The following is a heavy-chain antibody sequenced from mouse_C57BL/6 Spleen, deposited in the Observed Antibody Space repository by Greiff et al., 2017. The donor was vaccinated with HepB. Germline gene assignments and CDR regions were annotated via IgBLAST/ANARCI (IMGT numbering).Heavy chain of an antibody. D-gene: IGHD2-3*01. Sequence: QVHVKQSGPELVKPGASVKISCKASGYAFSSSWMNWVKQRPGKGLEWIGRIYPGDGDTNYNGKFKGKATLTADKSASTAYMQLSSLTSEDSAVDFGARDGGWLLHWYFDVWGTGTTVTVSS. CDR3: ARDGGWLLHWYFDV. CDR1: GYAFSSSW. CDR2: IYPGDGDT. V-gene: IGHV1-82*01. J-gene: IGHJ1*03.